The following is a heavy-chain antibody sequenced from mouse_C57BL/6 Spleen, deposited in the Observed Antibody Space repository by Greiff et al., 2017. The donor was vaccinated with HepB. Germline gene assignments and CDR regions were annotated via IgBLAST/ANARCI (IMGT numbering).Heavy chain of an antibody. D-gene: IGHD1-1*01. J-gene: IGHJ2*01. CDR3: ARGDTTVVDYFDY. V-gene: IGHV1-4*01. Sequence: VQLQQSGAELARPGASVKMSCKASGYTFTSYTMHWVKQRPGQGLEWIGYINPSSGYTKYNQKFKDKATLTADKSSSTAYMQLSSLTSEDSAVYYCARGDTTVVDYFDYWGQGTTLTVSS. CDR1: GYTFTSYT. CDR2: INPSSGYT.